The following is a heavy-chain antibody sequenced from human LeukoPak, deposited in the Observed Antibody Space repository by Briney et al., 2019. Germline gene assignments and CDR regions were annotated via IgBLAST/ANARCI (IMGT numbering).Heavy chain of an antibody. D-gene: IGHD6-25*01. CDR2: IYPGDSDT. J-gene: IGHJ5*02. V-gene: IGHV5-51*01. CDR1: GYSFARYW. Sequence: GESLKISCKGSGYSFARYWIGWVRQMPGKGLEWMGIIYPGDSDTRYSPSFQGQVTISADKSISTAYLQWSSLKASDTAMYYCARRRGGKQREFDPWGQGTLVTVSS. CDR3: ARRRGGKQREFDP.